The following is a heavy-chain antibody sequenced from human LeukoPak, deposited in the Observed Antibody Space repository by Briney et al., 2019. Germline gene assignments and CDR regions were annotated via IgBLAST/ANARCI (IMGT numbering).Heavy chain of an antibody. CDR2: RNPNSGRT. V-gene: IGHV1-8*01. CDR3: ARGPVSTHGMDV. D-gene: IGHD6-13*01. Sequence: ASVKVSCTASGYTFTNYDINWVRQAPGQGLEWMGWRNPNSGRTGFAQKFQGRLTMTADTSISTAYMELSSLTSDDTAVYYCARGPVSTHGMDVWGQGTTVTVSS. CDR1: GYTFTNYD. J-gene: IGHJ6*02.